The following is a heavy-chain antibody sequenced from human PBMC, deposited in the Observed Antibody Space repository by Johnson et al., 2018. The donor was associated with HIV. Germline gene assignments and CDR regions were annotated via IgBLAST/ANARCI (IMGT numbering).Heavy chain of an antibody. CDR2: INWNGGSA. J-gene: IGHJ3*02. V-gene: IGHV3-20*04. CDR3: AREGWEITMIQGAFDI. Sequence: VQLVESGGGVVQPGRSLRLSCAASGFTFDDYGMSWVRQPPGKGLEWVSGINWNGGSAGYAESVKGRFTISRDNAKNSLYLQMNSLRAEDTAFYYCAREGWEITMIQGAFDIWGQGTMVTVSS. D-gene: IGHD3-10*01. CDR1: GFTFDDYG.